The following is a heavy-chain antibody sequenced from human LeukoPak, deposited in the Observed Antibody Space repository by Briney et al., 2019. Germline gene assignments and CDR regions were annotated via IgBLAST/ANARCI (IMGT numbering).Heavy chain of an antibody. CDR3: ARSTLGVPLHY. Sequence: PSETLSLTCAVYGGSFSGYYWSWIRQPPGKGLEWIGEINHSGSTNYNPSLKSRVTISVDTSKNQFSLKLSSVTAADTAVYYCARSTLGVPLHYWGQGTLVTVSS. J-gene: IGHJ4*02. V-gene: IGHV4-34*01. CDR2: INHSGST. D-gene: IGHD3-16*01. CDR1: GGSFSGYY.